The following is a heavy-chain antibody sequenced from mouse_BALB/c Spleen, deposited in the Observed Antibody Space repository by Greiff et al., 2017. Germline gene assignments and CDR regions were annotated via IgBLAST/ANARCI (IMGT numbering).Heavy chain of an antibody. CDR2: IYPGNGDT. CDR1: GYTFTSYN. V-gene: IGHV1-12*01. D-gene: IGHD2-14*01. Sequence: QVQLQQPGAELVKPGASVKMSCKASGYTFTSYNMHWVKQTPGQGLEWIGAIYPGNGDTSYNQKFKGKATLTADKSSSTAYMQLSSLTSEDSAVYYCAREHHRYPWFAYWGQGTLVTVSA. J-gene: IGHJ3*01. CDR3: AREHHRYPWFAY.